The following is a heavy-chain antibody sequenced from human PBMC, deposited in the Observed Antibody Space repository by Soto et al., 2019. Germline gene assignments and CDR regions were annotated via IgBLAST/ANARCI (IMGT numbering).Heavy chain of an antibody. Sequence: NPSETLSLTCTVSGGSISSYYWSWIRQPAGKGLEWIGRIYTSGSTNYNPSLKSRVTMSVDTSKNQFSLKLSSVTAADTAVYYCARDKGQQLVRFPRWASYFDYWGQGTLVTVSS. J-gene: IGHJ4*02. CDR2: IYTSGST. CDR3: ARDKGQQLVRFPRWASYFDY. D-gene: IGHD6-13*01. CDR1: GGSISSYY. V-gene: IGHV4-4*07.